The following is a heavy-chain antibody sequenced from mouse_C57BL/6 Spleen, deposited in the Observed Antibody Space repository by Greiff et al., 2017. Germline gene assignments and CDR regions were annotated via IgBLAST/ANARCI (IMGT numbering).Heavy chain of an antibody. CDR2: IDPANGNT. CDR1: GFNIKNTY. J-gene: IGHJ4*01. D-gene: IGHD1-1*01. Sequence: DVQLVESVAELVRPGASVKLSCTASGFNIKNTYMHWVKQRPEQGLAWIGRIDPANGNTKYAPKFQGKATITADTSSNTAYLQLSSLTTEDTDIYYCAGITTVVAMDYLGQGTSVTVSS. CDR3: AGITTVVAMDY. V-gene: IGHV14-3*01.